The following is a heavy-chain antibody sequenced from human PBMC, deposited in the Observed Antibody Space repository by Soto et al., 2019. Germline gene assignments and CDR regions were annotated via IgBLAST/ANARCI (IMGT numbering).Heavy chain of an antibody. CDR3: ARSRGSYIAYYLDY. D-gene: IGHD3-16*01. CDR2: IYHSGST. CDR1: SGSISSSNW. J-gene: IGHJ4*02. Sequence: QVQLQESGPGLVKPSGTLSLTCAVSSGSISSSNWWSWVRQPPGKGLEWIGEIYHSGSTNYNPSRKRRVTIPVEKPKNPLSLKLSSVSAADTAVYYCARSRGSYIAYYLDYWGQGTLVTVSS. V-gene: IGHV4-4*02.